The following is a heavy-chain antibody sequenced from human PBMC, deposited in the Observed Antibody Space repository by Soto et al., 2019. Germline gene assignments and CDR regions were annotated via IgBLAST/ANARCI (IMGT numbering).Heavy chain of an antibody. CDR2: VWNDGINK. V-gene: IGHV3-33*01. CDR3: ARLAYSNFLGGLDS. Sequence: QGHLVESGGGVVQPGGSLRLSCAASGFIFSAYGIHWVRQAPGKGLEWVAIVWNDGINKYYADSVKGRFTNSRDNFKNTVDLQMNSLRVEDTAVYYCARLAYSNFLGGLDSWGQGTLVTASS. J-gene: IGHJ5*01. D-gene: IGHD1-26*01. CDR1: GFIFSAYG.